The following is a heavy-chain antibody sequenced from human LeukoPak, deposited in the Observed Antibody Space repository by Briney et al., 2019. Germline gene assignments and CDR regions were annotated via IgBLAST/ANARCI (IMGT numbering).Heavy chain of an antibody. CDR1: GFTFSSYG. CDR3: AKDRFSYGSSTKGY. V-gene: IGHV3-30*02. Sequence: GGFLRLSCAASGFTFSSYGMHWVRQAPGKGLEWVAFIRYDGSNKYYADSVKGRFTISRDNSKNTLYLQMNSLRAEDTAVYYCAKDRFSYGSSTKGYWGQGTLVTVSS. D-gene: IGHD3-10*01. J-gene: IGHJ4*02. CDR2: IRYDGSNK.